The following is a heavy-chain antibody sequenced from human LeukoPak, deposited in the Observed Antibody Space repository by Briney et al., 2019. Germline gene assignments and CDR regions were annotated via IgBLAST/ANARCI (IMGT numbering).Heavy chain of an antibody. D-gene: IGHD3-10*01. V-gene: IGHV3-7*03. CDR2: IKQDGSEK. Sequence: GGSLRLSRAASGFTFSSYWMSWVRQAPGKGLEWVANIKQDGSEKYYVDSVKGRFTISRDNAKNSLYLQMNSLRAEDTAVYYCARARGSGSYFWVYYFDYWGQGTLVTVSS. CDR3: ARARGSGSYFWVYYFDY. J-gene: IGHJ4*02. CDR1: GFTFSSYW.